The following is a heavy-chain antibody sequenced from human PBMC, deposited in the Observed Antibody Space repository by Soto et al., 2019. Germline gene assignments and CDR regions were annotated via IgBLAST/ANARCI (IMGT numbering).Heavy chain of an antibody. Sequence: SETLSLTCGVSGGSLSGATYSWNWIRQPPGKGLEWIGYIFPSGTTYYNPSLKSRVTISIDVSKNQFSLSLRSLTAADTTVYYCARSREFDYWSQGTLVTVSS. CDR2: IFPSGTT. V-gene: IGHV4-30-2*01. J-gene: IGHJ4*02. CDR1: GGSLSGATYS. CDR3: ARSREFDY.